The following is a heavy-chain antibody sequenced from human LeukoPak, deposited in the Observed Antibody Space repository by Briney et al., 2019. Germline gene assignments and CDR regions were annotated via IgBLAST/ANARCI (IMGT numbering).Heavy chain of an antibody. CDR2: IYHSGST. V-gene: IGHV4-30-2*01. CDR1: GGSISSGGYS. D-gene: IGHD3-22*01. J-gene: IGHJ4*02. CDR3: ASNYYDSSGYYYTDY. Sequence: PSETLSLTCAVSGGSISSGGYSWSWIRQPPGKGLEWIGYIYHSGSTYYNPSLKSRVTISVDRSKNQFSLQLNSVTPEDTAVYYCASNYYDSSGYYYTDYWGQGTLVTVSS.